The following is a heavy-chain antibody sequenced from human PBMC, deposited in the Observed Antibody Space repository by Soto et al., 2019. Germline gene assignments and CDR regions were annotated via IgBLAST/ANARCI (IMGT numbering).Heavy chain of an antibody. J-gene: IGHJ4*02. CDR3: ARASRGYYDSSGYYPFSFDY. CDR2: IYYSGST. Sequence: PSETLSLTCTVSGGSISSDSWSWSRQHPGKGLEWIGYIYYSGSTYYNPSLKSRVTISVDTSKNQFSLKLSSVTAADTAVYYCARASRGYYDSSGYYPFSFDYWGQGTLVTVSS. V-gene: IGHV4-31*03. CDR1: GGSISSDS. D-gene: IGHD3-22*01.